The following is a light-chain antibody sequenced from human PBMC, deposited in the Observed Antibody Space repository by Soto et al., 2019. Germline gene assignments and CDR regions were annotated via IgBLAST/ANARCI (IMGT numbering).Light chain of an antibody. V-gene: IGLV2-11*01. J-gene: IGLJ1*01. CDR3: CLYAVTFYV. CDR2: DVS. Sequence: QSVLTQPRSVSGSPGQSVTISCTGTSSDVGTYDFVSWYQQHPGKAPRLMIFDVSERPSGVPDRFSGSKSGNTASLTISGLQAEDEADYYCCLYAVTFYVFGLGTKVTVL. CDR1: SSDVGTYDF.